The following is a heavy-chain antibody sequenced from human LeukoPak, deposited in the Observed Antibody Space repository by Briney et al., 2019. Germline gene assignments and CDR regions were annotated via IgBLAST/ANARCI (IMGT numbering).Heavy chain of an antibody. CDR1: GFTFSSYE. J-gene: IGHJ4*02. CDR3: ARANCSSTSCYSPFDY. V-gene: IGHV3-48*03. Sequence: GGSLRLSCAASGFTFSSYEMNWVRQAPGKGLEWVSYISSSGSTIYYADSVKGRFTISRDNSKNTLYLQMGSLRAEDMAVYYCARANCSSTSCYSPFDYWGQGTLVTVSS. CDR2: ISSSGSTI. D-gene: IGHD2-2*02.